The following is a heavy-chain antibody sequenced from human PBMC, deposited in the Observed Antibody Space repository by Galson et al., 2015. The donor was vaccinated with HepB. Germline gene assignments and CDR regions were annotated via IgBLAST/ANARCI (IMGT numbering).Heavy chain of an antibody. Sequence: SLRLSCAASGFTFSSYDMHWVRQAKGEGLEWVSTIATAGDSYYPGSVKGRFTISRENAKNSLYLQMNNLGAGDTAVYYCARGYCSGGTCYGSGMDVWGQGTTVTVSS. V-gene: IGHV3-13*01. CDR1: GFTFSSYD. CDR3: ARGYCSGGTCYGSGMDV. J-gene: IGHJ6*02. CDR2: IATAGDS. D-gene: IGHD2-15*01.